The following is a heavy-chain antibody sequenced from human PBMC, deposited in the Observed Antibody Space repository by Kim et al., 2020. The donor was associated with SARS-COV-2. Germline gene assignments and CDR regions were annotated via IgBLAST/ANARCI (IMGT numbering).Heavy chain of an antibody. Sequence: GGSLRLSCAASGFTFSSYGMHWVRQAPGKGLEWVAVISYDGSNKYYADSVKGRFTISRDNSKNTLYLQMNSLRAEDTAVYYCARDLHYDILTGYGPFDYWGQGTLVTVSS. CDR3: ARDLHYDILTGYGPFDY. J-gene: IGHJ4*02. CDR2: ISYDGSNK. CDR1: GFTFSSYG. D-gene: IGHD3-9*01. V-gene: IGHV3-33*05.